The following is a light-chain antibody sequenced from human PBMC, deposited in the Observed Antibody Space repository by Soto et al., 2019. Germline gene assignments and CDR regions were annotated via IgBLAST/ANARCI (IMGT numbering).Light chain of an antibody. V-gene: IGLV1-44*01. CDR3: AAWDDGLNGVV. CDR2: NNN. Sequence: QSVLTQPPSASGTPGQRVTIACSGSSSNIGSTTVKWYQQLPGTAPKLLIYNNNQRPSGVPDRFSGSKSGTSASLAISGLQSEDEADYYCAAWDDGLNGVVFGGGTKLTVL. CDR1: SSNIGSTT. J-gene: IGLJ3*02.